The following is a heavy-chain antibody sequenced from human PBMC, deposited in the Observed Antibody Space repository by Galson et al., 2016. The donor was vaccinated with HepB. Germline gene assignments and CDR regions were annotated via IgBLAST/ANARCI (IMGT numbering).Heavy chain of an antibody. J-gene: IGHJ4*02. Sequence: PALVKPTQTLTLTCAFSGFSLTTRQMRMSWLRQPPGKALEWLARIDGDGERFYSTSLKSRLTISKDSSKNQVVLTMTNLDPVDTGTYFCARIAPGDPRHLDYWGQGTLVTVSS. CDR1: GFSLTTRQMR. D-gene: IGHD4-17*01. V-gene: IGHV2-70*04. CDR3: ARIAPGDPRHLDY. CDR2: IDGDGER.